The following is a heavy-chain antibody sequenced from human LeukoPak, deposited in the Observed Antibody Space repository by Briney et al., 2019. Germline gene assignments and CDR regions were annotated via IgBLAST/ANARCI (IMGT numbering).Heavy chain of an antibody. J-gene: IGHJ6*02. CDR1: GGTFSSYA. V-gene: IGHV1-46*01. CDR3: ARGGIAAAGNYYYYGMDV. Sequence: ASVKVSCKASGGTFSSYAISWVRQAPGQGLEWMGIINPSGGSTSYAQKFQGRVTMTRDTSTSTVYTELSSLRSEDTAVYYCARGGIAAAGNYYYYGMDVWGQGTTVTVSS. CDR2: INPSGGST. D-gene: IGHD6-13*01.